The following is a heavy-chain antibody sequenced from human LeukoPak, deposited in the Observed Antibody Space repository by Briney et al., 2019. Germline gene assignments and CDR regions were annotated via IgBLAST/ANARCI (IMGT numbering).Heavy chain of an antibody. J-gene: IGHJ5*02. CDR1: GGSISSGSYY. CDR2: IYTSGST. Sequence: PSETLSLTCTVSGGSISSGSYYWSWIRQPAGKGLEWIGRIYTSGSTNYNPSLKSRVTMSVDTSKNQFSLKLSSVTAADTAVYYCASSDWFDPWGQGTLVTVSS. CDR3: ASSDWFDP. V-gene: IGHV4-61*02.